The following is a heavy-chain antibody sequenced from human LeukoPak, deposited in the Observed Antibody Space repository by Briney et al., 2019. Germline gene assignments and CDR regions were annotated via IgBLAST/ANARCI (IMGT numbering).Heavy chain of an antibody. J-gene: IGHJ6*02. V-gene: IGHV3-21*01. Sequence: GGSLRLSCAASGSTFSSFSMRWVRQAPGKGLFWVAAISSRSAHIYYADSVKGRFTISTDNAKKSLYLEMNNLRADDTAVYYCARDRSTSRYYHGMDVWGPGTTVIVSS. CDR1: GSTFSSFS. D-gene: IGHD2-2*01. CDR3: ARDRSTSRYYHGMDV. CDR2: ISSRSAHI.